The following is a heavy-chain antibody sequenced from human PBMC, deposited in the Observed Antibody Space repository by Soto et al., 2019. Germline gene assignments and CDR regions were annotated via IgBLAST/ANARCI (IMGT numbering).Heavy chain of an antibody. V-gene: IGHV1-8*01. D-gene: IGHD2-8*01. CDR3: ALRVYAPQRYYYYGMDV. CDR1: GYTFTSYD. Sequence: ASVKVSCKASGYTFTSYDINWVRQATGQGLEWMGWMNPNSGNTGYAQKFQGRVTMTRNTSISTAYMELSSLKSEDTAVYYCALRVYAPQRYYYYGMDVWGQGTTVPVSS. CDR2: MNPNSGNT. J-gene: IGHJ6*02.